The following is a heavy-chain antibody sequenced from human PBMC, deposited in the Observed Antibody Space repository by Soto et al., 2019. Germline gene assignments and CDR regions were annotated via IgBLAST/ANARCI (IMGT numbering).Heavy chain of an antibody. D-gene: IGHD2-2*01. J-gene: IGHJ6*02. Sequence: ASVKVSCKASGYTFTGYYIHWVREAPGQGLEWMGWINPQTGGTSYAQKFQGRVTLSRDTSINTAYLELSRLRFDDAAVYSCARERYQVISDGMDVWGQGTTVTVSS. CDR2: INPQTGGT. V-gene: IGHV1-2*02. CDR1: GYTFTGYY. CDR3: ARERYQVISDGMDV.